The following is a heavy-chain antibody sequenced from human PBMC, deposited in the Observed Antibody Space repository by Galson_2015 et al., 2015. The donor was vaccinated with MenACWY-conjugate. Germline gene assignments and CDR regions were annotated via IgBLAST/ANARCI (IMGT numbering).Heavy chain of an antibody. CDR2: IYHSGST. CDR1: GFSIGTGYY. J-gene: IGHJ3*01. Sequence: TLSLTCHVSGFSIGTGYYWGWIRQPPGKGLEWIGNIYHSGSTYYNPSLKSRLHMSLDRTKNQFSLELSSVTAADTAVYYCAMEGGGSLITLAFEFWGQGAVVTVSS. CDR3: AMEGGGSLITLAFEF. V-gene: IGHV4-38-2*01. D-gene: IGHD3-16*01.